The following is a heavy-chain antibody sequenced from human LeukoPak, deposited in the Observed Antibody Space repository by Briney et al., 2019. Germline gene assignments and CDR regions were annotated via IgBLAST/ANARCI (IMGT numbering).Heavy chain of an antibody. D-gene: IGHD3-16*01. CDR1: GYTFTTYE. CDR2: INTRNGNA. CDR3: ARNHLGLGL. V-gene: IGHV1-18*01. Sequence: GASVKVSCKASGYTFTTYEIIWVRQAPGQGLKWMGWINTRNGNANYAHQLQGRVTMTTDTSTSTSYMELASLRFDDTAIYYCARNHLGLGLWGQGTLVTVSS. J-gene: IGHJ4*02.